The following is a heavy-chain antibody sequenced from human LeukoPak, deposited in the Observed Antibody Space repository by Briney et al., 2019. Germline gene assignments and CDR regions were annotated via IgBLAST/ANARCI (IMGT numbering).Heavy chain of an antibody. CDR2: INHSGST. CDR3: ARGRGLWFGEFFRYYFDY. CDR1: GGSFSGYY. V-gene: IGHV4-34*01. Sequence: SETLSLTCAVYGGSFSGYYWSWIRQPPGKGLEWIGEINHSGSTNYNPSLKSRVTISVDTSKNQFSLKLSSVTAADTAVYYCARGRGLWFGEFFRYYFDYWGQGTLVTVSS. D-gene: IGHD3-10*01. J-gene: IGHJ4*02.